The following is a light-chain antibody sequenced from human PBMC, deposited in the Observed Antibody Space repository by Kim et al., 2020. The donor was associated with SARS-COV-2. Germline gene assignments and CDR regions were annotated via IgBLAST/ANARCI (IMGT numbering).Light chain of an antibody. J-gene: IGKJ1*01. CDR1: QSVLYSVTNKNY. Sequence: DIVMTQSPDSLAVSLGERATINCKSSQSVLYSVTNKNYLSWYQQKPGQPPKMLIYWASTRESGVPDRFSGSGSGTDFTLTISSLQAEDVAIYYCQHHYSTPPTFGQGTKVDIK. CDR3: QHHYSTPPT. V-gene: IGKV4-1*01. CDR2: WAS.